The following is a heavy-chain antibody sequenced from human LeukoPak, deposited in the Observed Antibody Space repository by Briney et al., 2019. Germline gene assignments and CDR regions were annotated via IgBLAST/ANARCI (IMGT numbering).Heavy chain of an antibody. D-gene: IGHD4-11*01. CDR3: ATSNGDYYYYGMDV. CDR2: FDPEDGET. CDR1: GYTLTELS. Sequence: ASVKVSCKVSGYTLTELSMHWVRQAPGKGLEWMGGFDPEDGETIYAQKFQGRVTMTEDTSTDTAYMELSSLRSEDTAVYYCATSNGDYYYYGMDVWGQGTTATVSS. V-gene: IGHV1-24*01. J-gene: IGHJ6*02.